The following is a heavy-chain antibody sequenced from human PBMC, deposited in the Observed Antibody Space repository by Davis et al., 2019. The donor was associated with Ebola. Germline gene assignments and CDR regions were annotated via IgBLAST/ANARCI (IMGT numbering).Heavy chain of an antibody. CDR3: ARSPDYGGTFGMDV. CDR1: GGSFSGYY. J-gene: IGHJ6*04. D-gene: IGHD4-23*01. CDR2: INHSGST. V-gene: IGHV4-34*01. Sequence: PSETLSLTCAVYGGSFSGYYWSWIRQPPGKGLEWIGEINHSGSTYYNPSLKSRVTISVDTSKNQFSLKLSSVTAADTAVYYCARSPDYGGTFGMDVWGKGTTVTVSS.